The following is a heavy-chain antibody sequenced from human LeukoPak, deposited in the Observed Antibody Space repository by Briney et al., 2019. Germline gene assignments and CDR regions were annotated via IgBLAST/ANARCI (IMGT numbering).Heavy chain of an antibody. CDR3: ARASIASSVAPFDC. CDR1: GASVSSGYY. Sequence: SETLSLTCTVSGASVSSGYYWGWIRQPPGKGLEWIGSIYHSGITYYNPSLKSRVTISVDTSKNQFSLKLSSVTAADTAVYYCARASIASSVAPFDCWGQGTLVTVSS. CDR2: IYHSGIT. D-gene: IGHD3-3*02. V-gene: IGHV4-38-2*02. J-gene: IGHJ4*02.